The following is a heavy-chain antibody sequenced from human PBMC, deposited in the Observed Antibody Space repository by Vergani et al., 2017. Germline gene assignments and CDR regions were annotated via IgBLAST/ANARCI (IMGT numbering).Heavy chain of an antibody. CDR2: INPNSGGT. CDR3: AKGLKKWELPPGAFDI. CDR1: GYTFTGYY. V-gene: IGHV1-2*06. J-gene: IGHJ3*02. D-gene: IGHD1-26*01. Sequence: QVQLVQSGAEVKKFGASVKVSCKASGYTFTGYYMHWVRQAPGQGLEWMGRINPNSGGTKYAQKFQGRVTMTRDTSISTAYMELTGLRSDDTAVYYCAKGLKKWELPPGAFDIWGQGTMVTVSS.